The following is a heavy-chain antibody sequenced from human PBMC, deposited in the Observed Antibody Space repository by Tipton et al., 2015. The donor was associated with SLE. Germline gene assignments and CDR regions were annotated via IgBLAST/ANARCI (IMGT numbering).Heavy chain of an antibody. V-gene: IGHV4-38-2*01. Sequence: LRLSCAVSAYSISSGHYWGWIRQPPGKGLEWIGSISHSGNTYYNPSLKSRVSMSVDTSKNQVFLRLSSVTAADTAVYYCARHDYDDNGYYMRYFDYWGQGTLVTVSS. D-gene: IGHD3-22*01. J-gene: IGHJ4*03. CDR2: ISHSGNT. CDR1: AYSISSGHY. CDR3: ARHDYDDNGYYMRYFDY.